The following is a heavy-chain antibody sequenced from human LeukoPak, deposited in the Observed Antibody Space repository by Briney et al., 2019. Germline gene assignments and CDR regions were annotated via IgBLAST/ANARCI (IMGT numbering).Heavy chain of an antibody. J-gene: IGHJ4*02. Sequence: PGGSLRLSCAASGFTFSSYGMSWVRQAQGKGLEWVSAISESGGSTFYADSVKGRFTISRDNSKNTLYLQMNSLRAEDTAVYYCARALRYHAMVRGVIMAYWGQGTLVTVSS. V-gene: IGHV3-23*01. CDR1: GFTFSSYG. CDR3: ARALRYHAMVRGVIMAY. CDR2: ISESGGST. D-gene: IGHD3-10*01.